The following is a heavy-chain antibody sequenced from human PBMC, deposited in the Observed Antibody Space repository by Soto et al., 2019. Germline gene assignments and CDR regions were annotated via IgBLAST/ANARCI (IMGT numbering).Heavy chain of an antibody. V-gene: IGHV3-23*01. CDR2: ISGSGGST. D-gene: IGHD5-18*01. J-gene: IGHJ4*02. CDR3: AKVGRGAMVTRGYFDY. CDR1: GFTFSSYA. Sequence: GGSLRLSCAASGFTFSSYAMSWVRQAPGKGLEWVSAISGSGGSTYYADSVKGRFTISRDNSKNTLYLQMNSLRAEDTAVYYCAKVGRGAMVTRGYFDYWGQGTLVTVSS.